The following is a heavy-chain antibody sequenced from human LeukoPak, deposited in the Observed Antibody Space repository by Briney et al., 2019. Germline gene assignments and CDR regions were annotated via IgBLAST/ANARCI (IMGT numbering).Heavy chain of an antibody. Sequence: PSETLSLTCTVSGGSISSGDYYWSWIRQSPGKGLEWIGYIYYTGSTYYNPSLKSRVTILVDTSKNRFSLKLSSVTAADTGVYYCARAETYDSRPFDYWGQGTLVTVSS. J-gene: IGHJ4*02. D-gene: IGHD3-22*01. CDR2: IYYTGST. CDR1: GGSISSGDYY. V-gene: IGHV4-30-4*01. CDR3: ARAETYDSRPFDY.